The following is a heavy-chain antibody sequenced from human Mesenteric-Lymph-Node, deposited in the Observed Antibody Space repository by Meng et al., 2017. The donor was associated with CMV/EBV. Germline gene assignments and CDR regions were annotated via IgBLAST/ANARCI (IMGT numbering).Heavy chain of an antibody. J-gene: IGHJ5*02. D-gene: IGHD6-6*01. Sequence: GESLKISCKASGYTFTSYDINWVRQATGQGLEWMGWMNPNSGNTGYAQKFQGRVTMTRNTSISTAYMELSSLRSEDTAVYYCARDRTMYSSSFYAGFDPWGQGTLVTVSS. V-gene: IGHV1-8*01. CDR2: MNPNSGNT. CDR3: ARDRTMYSSSFYAGFDP. CDR1: GYTFTSYD.